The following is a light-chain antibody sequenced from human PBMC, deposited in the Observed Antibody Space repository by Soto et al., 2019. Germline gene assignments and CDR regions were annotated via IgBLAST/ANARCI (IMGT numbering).Light chain of an antibody. Sequence: DIVMTQSPLSLPVTPGEPASISCRSSQSLLHSNGYNYLDWYLQKPGQSPQLLIYLGSNRASGVPDRFSGSGSGTDFTLKISRLEAEDVGVYYCMQALQTPLTFGKGTKVEIK. V-gene: IGKV2-28*01. CDR2: LGS. J-gene: IGKJ1*01. CDR1: QSLLHSNGYNY. CDR3: MQALQTPLT.